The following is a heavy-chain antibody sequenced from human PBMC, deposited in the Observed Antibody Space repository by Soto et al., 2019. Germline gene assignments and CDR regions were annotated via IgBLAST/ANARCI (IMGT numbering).Heavy chain of an antibody. J-gene: IGHJ2*01. Sequence: LSLTCAVSGGSISSSDWWSWVRQPPGKRLEWIGEVNHSGSTNYSPSLESRVTLSVDKSKNQFSLKLTSVTAADTALYYCAKDASSGITSFDLWGRGTLVTVSS. CDR2: VNHSGST. D-gene: IGHD3-3*01. CDR1: GGSISSSDW. V-gene: IGHV4-4*02. CDR3: AKDASSGITSFDL.